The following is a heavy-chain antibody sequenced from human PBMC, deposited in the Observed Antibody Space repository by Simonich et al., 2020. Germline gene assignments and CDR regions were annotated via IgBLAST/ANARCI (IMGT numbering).Heavy chain of an antibody. CDR2: IKSYGSST. Sequence: EVQLVESGGGLVQPGGSLRLSCAASGFTFSSYWMHWVRQAPGKGLVWVSRIKSYGSSTSYADSVKGRFTISRDNAKNTLYLQMNSLRAEDTAVYYCARDYSNYDAFDIWGQGTMVTVSS. CDR1: GFTFSSYW. D-gene: IGHD4-4*01. J-gene: IGHJ3*02. V-gene: IGHV3-74*01. CDR3: ARDYSNYDAFDI.